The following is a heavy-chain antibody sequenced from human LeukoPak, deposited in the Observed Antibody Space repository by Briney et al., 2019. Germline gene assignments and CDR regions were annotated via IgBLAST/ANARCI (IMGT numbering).Heavy chain of an antibody. D-gene: IGHD5-12*01. CDR1: GFTFSSYG. CDR3: ARGPSGYHNT. CDR2: ISGSGGST. V-gene: IGHV3-23*01. Sequence: GGSLRLSCAASGFTFSSYGMSWVRQAPGKGLEWVSGISGSGGSTYSADSVKGRFTISRDNAKNSLYLQMNSLRAEDTAVYYCARGPSGYHNTGGQGTLVTVSS. J-gene: IGHJ4*02.